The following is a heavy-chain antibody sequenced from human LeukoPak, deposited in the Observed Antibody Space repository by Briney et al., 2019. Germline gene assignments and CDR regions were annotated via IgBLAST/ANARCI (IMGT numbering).Heavy chain of an antibody. D-gene: IGHD2-2*02. J-gene: IGHJ6*02. V-gene: IGHV4-59*08. Sequence: SETLSLTCTVSGGSISSYYWRWIRQPPGKGLEWIGYIYYSGSTNYNPSLKSRVTISVDTSKNQFSLKLSSVTAADTAVYYCARSPVPAAILGNYYYGMDVWGQGTTVTVSS. CDR1: GGSISSYY. CDR2: IYYSGST. CDR3: ARSPVPAAILGNYYYGMDV.